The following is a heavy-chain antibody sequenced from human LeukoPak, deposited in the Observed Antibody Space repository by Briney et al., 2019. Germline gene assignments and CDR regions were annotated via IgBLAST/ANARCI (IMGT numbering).Heavy chain of an antibody. CDR1: GFSFSNYC. Sequence: GGSLRLSCAASGFSFSNYCMNWVRQAPGKGLEWVASISSSSSYNYYADSLKGSFTISRDNAKNSLYLEIHSPTADDMAVYDCARGLYYESSGPDAFDIWGQGTMVTVSS. V-gene: IGHV3-21*01. CDR3: ARGLYYESSGPDAFDI. D-gene: IGHD3-22*01. CDR2: ISSSSSYN. J-gene: IGHJ3*02.